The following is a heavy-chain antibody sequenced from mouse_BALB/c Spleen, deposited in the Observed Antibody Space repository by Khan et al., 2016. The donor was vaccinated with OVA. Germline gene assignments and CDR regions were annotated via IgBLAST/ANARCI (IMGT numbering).Heavy chain of an antibody. J-gene: IGHJ4*01. V-gene: IGHV9-2-1*01. Sequence: QIQLVQSGPELKKPGETVKISCKASGYTFTDYSMHWVKQAPGKGLKWMGWINTETGEPTYADDFKGRFAFSLETSASTAYLQINNLKNEDTATYFCARGGYYGRGAMDYWVQGTSVTVSS. CDR2: INTETGEP. D-gene: IGHD1-1*01. CDR3: ARGGYYGRGAMDY. CDR1: GYTFTDYS.